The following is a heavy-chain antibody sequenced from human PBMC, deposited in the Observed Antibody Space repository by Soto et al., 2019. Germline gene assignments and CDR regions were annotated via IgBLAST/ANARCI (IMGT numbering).Heavy chain of an antibody. CDR2: ITGSGGTT. D-gene: IGHD1-7*01. CDR1: GFTFSSHA. V-gene: IGHV3-23*01. Sequence: GGSLRLYCAVSGFTFSSHAMNWVRQAPGKGLEWVSAITGSGGTTYYADSVKGRFTISRDNSKNTLYLQMNSLRAEDTAVYYCARPAGNWNYDYFDYWGQGTLVTVSS. J-gene: IGHJ4*02. CDR3: ARPAGNWNYDYFDY.